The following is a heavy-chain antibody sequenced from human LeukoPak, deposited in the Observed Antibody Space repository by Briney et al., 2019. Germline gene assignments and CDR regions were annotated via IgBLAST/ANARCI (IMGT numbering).Heavy chain of an antibody. D-gene: IGHD6-13*01. Sequence: PGGSLRLSCAASGFTFDDYGMSWVRQAPGKGLEWVSGINWNGGSTGYADSVKGRFTISRDNAKNSLYLQMNSLRAEDTALYYCASGIRAAAGYDAFDTWGQGTMVTVSS. J-gene: IGHJ3*02. CDR3: ASGIRAAAGYDAFDT. V-gene: IGHV3-20*04. CDR1: GFTFDDYG. CDR2: INWNGGST.